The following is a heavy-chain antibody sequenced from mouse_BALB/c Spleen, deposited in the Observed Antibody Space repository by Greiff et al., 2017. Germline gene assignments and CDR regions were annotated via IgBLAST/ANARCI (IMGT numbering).Heavy chain of an antibody. J-gene: IGHJ4*01. D-gene: IGHD2-2*01. CDR2: IDPENGDT. Sequence: VQLQQSGAELVRSGASVKLSCTASGFNIKDYYMHWVKQRPEQGLEWIGWIDPENGDTEYAPKFQGKATMTADTSSNTAYLQLSSLTSEDTAVYYCNALWLPHAMDYWGQGTSVTVSS. CDR3: NALWLPHAMDY. CDR1: GFNIKDYY. V-gene: IGHV14-4*02.